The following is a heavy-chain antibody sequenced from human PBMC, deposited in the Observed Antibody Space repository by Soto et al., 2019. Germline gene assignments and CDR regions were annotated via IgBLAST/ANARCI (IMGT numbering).Heavy chain of an antibody. J-gene: IGHJ4*02. CDR3: ARDHLGGYNIRRPYYFDY. CDR1: GFTFSSYG. D-gene: IGHD1-26*01. Sequence: GGSLRLSCAASGFTFSSYGMHWVRQAPGKGLEWVAVIWYDGSNKYYADSVKGRFTISRDNSKNTLYLQMNSLRAEDTAVYYCARDHLGGYNIRRPYYFDYWGQGTLVTVSS. CDR2: IWYDGSNK. V-gene: IGHV3-33*01.